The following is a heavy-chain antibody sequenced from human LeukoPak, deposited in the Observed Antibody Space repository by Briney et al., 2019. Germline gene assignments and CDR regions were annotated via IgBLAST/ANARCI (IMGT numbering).Heavy chain of an antibody. Sequence: GASVKVSCKGSGYTFTGQYMRWVRQAPGQGLEWMGWINPNTGDTGYAQKFQGRVTMTRDTTITTAYMELSSLTSDDTAMYYCASYPRYSSSPPFDYWGQGTLVTVSS. CDR1: GYTFTGQY. J-gene: IGHJ4*02. CDR2: INPNTGDT. D-gene: IGHD6-19*01. CDR3: ASYPRYSSSPPFDY. V-gene: IGHV1-2*02.